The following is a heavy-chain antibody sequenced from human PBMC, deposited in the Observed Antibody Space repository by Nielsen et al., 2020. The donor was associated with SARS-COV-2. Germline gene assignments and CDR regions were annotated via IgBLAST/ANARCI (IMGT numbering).Heavy chain of an antibody. CDR3: AKDLHSTTSSVFDF. V-gene: IGHV3-30*18. J-gene: IGHJ4*02. D-gene: IGHD6-6*01. CDR2: VSYDGSNT. CDR1: GFTFTTYA. Sequence: GESLKISCAASGFTFTTYAMHWVRQAPGKGLEWVAVVSYDGSNTYYADFVMGRFTVSRDNSNNTVFLHITSLKPEDTAVYFCAKDLHSTTSSVFDFWGQGTPVTVSS.